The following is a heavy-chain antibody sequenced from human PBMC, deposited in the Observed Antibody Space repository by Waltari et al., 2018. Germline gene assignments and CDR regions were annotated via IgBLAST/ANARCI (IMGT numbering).Heavy chain of an antibody. V-gene: IGHV1-2*02. CDR2: INPDSGGT. J-gene: IGHJ5*02. CDR3: TRELADVFMVPTAADWFDP. D-gene: IGHD3-10*01. CDR1: GYPLTAYS. Sequence: QVQLVQSGAEVKKPGASVKVSCEACGYPLTAYSVHWGRQAPGQGLGWMGCINPDSGGTDYAQKFQGRVTMTSDTSTSTAYMQLSSLRFDDTAIYYCTRELADVFMVPTAADWFDPWGQGTLVTVSS.